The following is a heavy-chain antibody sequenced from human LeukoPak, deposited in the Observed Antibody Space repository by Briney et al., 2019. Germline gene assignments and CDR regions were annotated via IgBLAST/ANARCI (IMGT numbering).Heavy chain of an antibody. J-gene: IGHJ4*02. CDR3: ARHAVEGTWLQFYYFNF. D-gene: IGHD5-24*01. V-gene: IGHV4-39*01. CDR2: SGTT. Sequence: SGTTYYNPSLKSRITIYVDTSKNQVSLKLRSVTAADTAVYYCARHAVEGTWLQFYYFNFWGQGSLVTVSS.